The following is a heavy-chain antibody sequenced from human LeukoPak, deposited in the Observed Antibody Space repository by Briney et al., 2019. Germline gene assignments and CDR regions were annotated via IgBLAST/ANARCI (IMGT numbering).Heavy chain of an antibody. CDR1: GFTFSRHG. Sequence: PGRSLRLFCAASGFTFSRHGMHWVPHAPGKGLEGGAVISYDGSNKYYADSVKGRFTISRDNSENTLYLQMNSLRAEDTAVYYCAKDPRGTLSGYFDYWGQGTLVTVSS. D-gene: IGHD3-9*01. V-gene: IGHV3-30*18. J-gene: IGHJ4*02. CDR2: ISYDGSNK. CDR3: AKDPRGTLSGYFDY.